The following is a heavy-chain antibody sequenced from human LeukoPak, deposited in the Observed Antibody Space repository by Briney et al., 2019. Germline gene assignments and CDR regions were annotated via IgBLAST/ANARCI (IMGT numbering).Heavy chain of an antibody. V-gene: IGHV4-34*01. CDR2: INHSGST. Sequence: SETLSLTCAAYGGSFSGYYWSWIRQPPGKGLEWIGEINHSGSTNYNPSLKSRVTISVDTSKNQFSLKLSSVTAADTAVYYCARGVSPDYWGQGTLATVSS. CDR3: ARGVSPDY. J-gene: IGHJ4*02. CDR1: GGSFSGYY.